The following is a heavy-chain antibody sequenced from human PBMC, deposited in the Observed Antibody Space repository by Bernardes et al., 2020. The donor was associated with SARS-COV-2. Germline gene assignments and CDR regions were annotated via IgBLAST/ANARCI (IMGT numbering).Heavy chain of an antibody. CDR3: ARGSGYCTNDVCRTVNMDV. V-gene: IGHV4-59*01. J-gene: IGHJ6*02. CDR1: GGSITSYY. CDR2: IYYSGST. Sequence: SETLSLTCTVSGGSITSYYWSWIRQPPEKGLEWIGYIYYSGSTNYNPSLKSRVTISVDTSKNQFSLKLSSVTAADTAVYYCARGSGYCTNDVCRTVNMDVWGQGTTVTVSS. D-gene: IGHD2-8*01.